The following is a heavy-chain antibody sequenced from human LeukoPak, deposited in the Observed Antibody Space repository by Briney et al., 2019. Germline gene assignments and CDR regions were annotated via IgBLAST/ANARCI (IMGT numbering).Heavy chain of an antibody. J-gene: IGHJ4*02. CDR1: GFTFRDYW. CDR2: VKQDGTEK. V-gene: IGHV3-7*03. D-gene: IGHD6-13*01. CDR3: AKVYSSSWYPPHDY. Sequence: GGSLRLSCEASGFTFRDYWMTWVRQAPGKGLEWVANVKQDGTEKFYVDSVKGRFTISRDNGKNSLYLQMNSLRAEDTAVYYCAKVYSSSWYPPHDYWGQGTLVTVSS.